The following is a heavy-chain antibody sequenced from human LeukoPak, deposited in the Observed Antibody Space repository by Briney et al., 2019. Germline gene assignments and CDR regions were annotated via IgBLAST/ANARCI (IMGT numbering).Heavy chain of an antibody. CDR1: GGSISSDF. D-gene: IGHD3-10*01. V-gene: IGHV4-59*01. CDR3: ARTYYYFPGSSSGSYNFDY. CDR2: ITYSGST. Sequence: SETLSLTCTVSGGSISSDFWSWIRQPPGKGLEWIGYITYSGSTNYNPSLRSRVTISINTSRNQFSLKLSSVTAADTAIYYCARTYYYFPGSSSGSYNFDYWGQGTPLTVSS. J-gene: IGHJ4*02.